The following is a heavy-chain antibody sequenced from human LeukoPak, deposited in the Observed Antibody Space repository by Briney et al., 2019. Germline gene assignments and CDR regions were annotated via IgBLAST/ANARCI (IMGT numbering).Heavy chain of an antibody. V-gene: IGHV4-34*01. CDR1: GGSFSGYF. CDR2: ISHTGNT. Sequence: SETLSLTCAVYGGSFSGYFWSWIRQPPGKGLEWIGEISHTGNTAYKSSLKSRVTISLDTSKNQFSLKLSSVTAADTAVYYCARGSPRVAGLSKDWYFDLWGRGTLVTVSS. D-gene: IGHD6-19*01. J-gene: IGHJ2*01. CDR3: ARGSPRVAGLSKDWYFDL.